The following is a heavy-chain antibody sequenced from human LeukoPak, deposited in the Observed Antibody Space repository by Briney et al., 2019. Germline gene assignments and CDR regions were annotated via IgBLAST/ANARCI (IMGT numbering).Heavy chain of an antibody. J-gene: IGHJ4*02. CDR1: GGSISSSSYY. D-gene: IGHD5-18*01. V-gene: IGHV4-39*07. CDR2: IYYSGST. Sequence: SETLSLTCTVSGGSISSSSYYWGWIRQPPGKGLEWIGSIYYSGSTYYNPSLKSRVTISVDTSKNQFSLKLSSVTAADTAVYYCARKEYSYDYVAFDYWGQGTLVTVSS. CDR3: ARKEYSYDYVAFDY.